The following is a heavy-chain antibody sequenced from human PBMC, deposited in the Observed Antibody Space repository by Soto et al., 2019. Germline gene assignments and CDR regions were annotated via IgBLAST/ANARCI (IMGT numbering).Heavy chain of an antibody. Sequence: GGSLRLSCAASGFTFSSYWMSWVRQAPGKGLEWVANIKQDGSEKYYVDSVKGRFTISRDNAKDSLYLQMNSLRAEDTAVYYCARYSIAVAGTWGNWFDPWGQGTLVTVSS. CDR3: ARYSIAVAGTWGNWFDP. D-gene: IGHD6-19*01. V-gene: IGHV3-7*01. CDR2: IKQDGSEK. CDR1: GFTFSSYW. J-gene: IGHJ5*02.